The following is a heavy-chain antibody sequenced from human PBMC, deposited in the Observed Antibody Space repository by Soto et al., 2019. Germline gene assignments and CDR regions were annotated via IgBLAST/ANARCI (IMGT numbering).Heavy chain of an antibody. Sequence: PSGTLCLTCTVSGGSISRSYWRRLRQPAGKGLEWIGRIYATGITGYNPFLKSRVTMSVHTSKNQLSLHLTSVTAADTAIYYCAKGHNSGYYYGNWFDPWVQGSLVT. J-gene: IGHJ5*02. CDR1: GGSISRSY. CDR2: IYATGIT. D-gene: IGHD3-22*01. CDR3: AKGHNSGYYYGNWFDP. V-gene: IGHV4-4*07.